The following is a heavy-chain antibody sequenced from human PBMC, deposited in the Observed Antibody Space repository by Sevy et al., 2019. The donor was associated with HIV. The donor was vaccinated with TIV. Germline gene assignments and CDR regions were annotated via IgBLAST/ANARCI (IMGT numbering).Heavy chain of an antibody. J-gene: IGHJ4*02. CDR3: TTYLGYCRSTSCHYYFDN. CDR1: GFTFSGSA. V-gene: IGHV3-73*01. Sequence: GSLRLSCAASGFTFSGSALHWVRQASGKGLEWVGRIRMKANSYATAYAASVKGRFTISRDDSKNSAYLQMNSLKTEGTAVYYCTTYLGYCRSTSCHYYFDNWGQGTLVTVSS. D-gene: IGHD2-2*03. CDR2: IRMKANSYAT.